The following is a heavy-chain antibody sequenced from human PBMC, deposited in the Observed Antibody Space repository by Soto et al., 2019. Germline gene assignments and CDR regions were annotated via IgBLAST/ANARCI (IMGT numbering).Heavy chain of an antibody. CDR1: GFVFGDYA. V-gene: IGHV3-49*04. CDR2: VRSETYGGST. J-gene: IGHJ4*02. CDR3: TRGRGTSGWYADY. D-gene: IGHD6-13*01. Sequence: GGSLRLSCSASGFVFGDYAVTWVRQDPGKGLEWVGVVRSETYGGSTEYAASVKGRFRISRDDSESIAYLQMTGLKTEDTAVYYCTRGRGTSGWYADYWGKGILVTVSS.